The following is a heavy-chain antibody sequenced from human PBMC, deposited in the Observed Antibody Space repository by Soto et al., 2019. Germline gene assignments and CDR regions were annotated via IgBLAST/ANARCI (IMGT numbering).Heavy chain of an antibody. D-gene: IGHD1-26*01. CDR2: ITASGGTT. CDR3: AKDFGEELLL. V-gene: IGHV3-23*01. J-gene: IGHJ4*02. Sequence: EVKLLESGGGLVQPGGSLRLSCAASGFTFSSYSMSWVRQAPGKGLEWVSHITASGGTTSYADSVKGRFTISRDNSKNTLYLQMNSLRAEDTAVYYCAKDFGEELLLWGQGTLVTVSS. CDR1: GFTFSSYS.